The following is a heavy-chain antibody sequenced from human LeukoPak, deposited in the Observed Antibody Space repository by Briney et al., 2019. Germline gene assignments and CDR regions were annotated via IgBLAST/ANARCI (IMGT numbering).Heavy chain of an antibody. Sequence: ASVKVSCKASGYTFTGYYMHWVRQAPGQGLEWMGWINPNSGGTNYAQKFQGRVTMTTDTSTSTAYMELRSLRSDDTAVYYCARVDYYDSSGYDCWGRGTLVTVSS. CDR1: GYTFTGYY. J-gene: IGHJ4*02. CDR3: ARVDYYDSSGYDC. CDR2: INPNSGGT. V-gene: IGHV1-2*02. D-gene: IGHD3-22*01.